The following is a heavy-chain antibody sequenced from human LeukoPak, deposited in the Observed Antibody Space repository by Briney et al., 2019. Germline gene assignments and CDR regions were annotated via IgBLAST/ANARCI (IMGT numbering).Heavy chain of an antibody. CDR2: ISNRGNNI. V-gene: IGHV3-11*04. D-gene: IGHD6-19*01. Sequence: GGSLRLSCAASGFTFSYHNMDWVRRAPGKGLEWVPYISNRGNNIYYADSVKGRFTTSRDNAKNSLYLQMNSLRAEDTAVYYCGRYGLGYYYMDVWGKGTTVTVSS. J-gene: IGHJ6*03. CDR3: GRYGLGYYYMDV. CDR1: GFTFSYHN.